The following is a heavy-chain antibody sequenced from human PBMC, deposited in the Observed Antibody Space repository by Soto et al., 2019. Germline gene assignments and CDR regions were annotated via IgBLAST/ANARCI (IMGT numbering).Heavy chain of an antibody. CDR1: GFIFDDFA. V-gene: IGHV3-9*01. J-gene: IGHJ4*02. CDR2: ISWNSGST. CDR3: ARDTDSDTWNDPFDY. D-gene: IGHD1-1*01. Sequence: DVQLVESGGGLVQPGRSLRLSCAASGFIFDDFAMHWVRQAPGKGLEWVSGISWNSGSTDYAASVKGRFIISRDNARNSLYLQMNSLRPEETALYYCARDTDSDTWNDPFDYWGQGALVIVS.